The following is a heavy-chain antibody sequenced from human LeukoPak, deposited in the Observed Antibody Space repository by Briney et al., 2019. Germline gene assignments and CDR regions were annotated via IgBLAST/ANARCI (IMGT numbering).Heavy chain of an antibody. CDR2: ISYRGTT. D-gene: IGHD3-3*01. V-gene: IGHV4-39*02. J-gene: IGHJ3*01. CDR3: AKILGDDLFDAFDV. Sequence: SETLSLTCAGSGGSISNEDHFWGWIRQPPGRGLEWIGTISYRGTTYYNPSLKSRVTISQDMSKNHLSLRLTSVIVADLAVYYCAKILGDDLFDAFDVWGQGRLVSVSS. CDR1: GGSISNEDHF.